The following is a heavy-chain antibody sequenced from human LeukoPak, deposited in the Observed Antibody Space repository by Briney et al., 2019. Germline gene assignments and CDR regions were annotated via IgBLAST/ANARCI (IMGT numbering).Heavy chain of an antibody. CDR1: GFTFSSYE. Sequence: GGSLRLSCAASGFTFSSYEMNWVRQAPGRGLEWVAYITTSGTNEYYADSVKGRFTISRDNAKNSLYLQMNSLRAEDTAIYYCAREGVGHYYYYYYMDVWGKGTTVTISS. CDR2: ITTSGTNE. V-gene: IGHV3-48*03. J-gene: IGHJ6*03. D-gene: IGHD2-8*01. CDR3: AREGVGHYYYYYYMDV.